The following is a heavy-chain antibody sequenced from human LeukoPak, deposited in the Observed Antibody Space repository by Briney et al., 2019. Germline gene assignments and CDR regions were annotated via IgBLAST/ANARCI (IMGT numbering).Heavy chain of an antibody. J-gene: IGHJ4*02. CDR3: ARDYYDSSGHNYFDY. Sequence: SETLSLTCTVSGGSISSYYWSWIRQPPGKGLEWIGYIYYSGSTNCNPSLKSRVTISVDTSKNQFSLKLSSVTAADTAVYYCARDYYDSSGHNYFDYWGQGTLVTVSS. CDR2: IYYSGST. CDR1: GGSISSYY. V-gene: IGHV4-59*12. D-gene: IGHD3-22*01.